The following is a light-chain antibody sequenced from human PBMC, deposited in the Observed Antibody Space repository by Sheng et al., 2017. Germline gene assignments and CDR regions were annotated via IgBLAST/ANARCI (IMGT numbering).Light chain of an antibody. V-gene: IGKV1-NL1*01. CDR3: QQYLTTSWT. J-gene: IGKJ1*01. CDR2: GAS. CDR1: QDILKS. Sequence: DIQVTQSPSSLSTSVGERITITCRASQDILKSLAWFQQRPGKAPKLLLHGASRVEGGVPSRFRGSGSGTDYTLTINSLQPEDTATYYCQQYLTTSWTFGQGTEGGNQT.